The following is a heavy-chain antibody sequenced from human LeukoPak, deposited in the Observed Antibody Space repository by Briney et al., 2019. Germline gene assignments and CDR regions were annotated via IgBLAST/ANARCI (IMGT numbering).Heavy chain of an antibody. CDR2: IGTAGDP. V-gene: IGHV3-13*05. D-gene: IGHD3-10*01. Sequence: GGSLRLSCAASGFTFSSYDMHWVRQAPGKGLEWVSAIGTAGDPYYPGSVKGRFTISRENAKNSLYLQMNSLRAGDTAVYYCARAAYYGSGSYVSYYFDHWGQGTLVTVSS. CDR1: GFTFSSYD. CDR3: ARAAYYGSGSYVSYYFDH. J-gene: IGHJ4*02.